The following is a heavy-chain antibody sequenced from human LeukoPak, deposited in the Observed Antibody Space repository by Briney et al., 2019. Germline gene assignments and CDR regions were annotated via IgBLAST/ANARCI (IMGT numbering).Heavy chain of an antibody. V-gene: IGHV3-23*01. CDR3: RAYTYATDF. J-gene: IGHJ4*02. Sequence: GGSLRLSCAASGFSFSSYVMSWVRQAPGKGLEWVSTITTNSVGTCYADSVKGRFTISRDNSKNTLYLQMNSLRAEDTATYYCRAYTYATDFWGQGTLVAVSS. CDR2: ITTNSVGT. CDR1: GFSFSSYV. D-gene: IGHD2-8*01.